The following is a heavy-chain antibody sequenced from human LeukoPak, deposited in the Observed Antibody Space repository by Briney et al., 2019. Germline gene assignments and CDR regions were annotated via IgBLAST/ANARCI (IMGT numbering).Heavy chain of an antibody. CDR3: AKVLAVAGMDY. D-gene: IGHD6-19*01. J-gene: IGHJ4*02. V-gene: IGHV3-23*01. CDR2: ISGSGGST. CDR1: GFTFRSYA. Sequence: GSLRLSRAASGFTFRSYAMSWVRQAPGKGLEWVSAISGSGGSTYYADSVKGRFTISRDNSKNTLYLQMNSLRAEDTAVYYCAKVLAVAGMDYWGQGTLVTVSS.